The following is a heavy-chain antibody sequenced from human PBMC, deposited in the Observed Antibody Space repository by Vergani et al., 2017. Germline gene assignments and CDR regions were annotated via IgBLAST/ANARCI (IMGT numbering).Heavy chain of an antibody. V-gene: IGHV4-38-2*02. CDR1: GYSISSGYY. Sequence: QVQLQESGPGLVKPSETLSLTCTVSGYSISSGYYWGWIRQPPGKGLEWIGSIYHSGSTYYNPSLKSRVTISVETSKNQFSLKLSSVTAADTAVYYCASQTPPIIAVAGTSFDYWGQGTLVTVSS. J-gene: IGHJ4*02. CDR2: IYHSGST. D-gene: IGHD6-19*01. CDR3: ASQTPPIIAVAGTSFDY.